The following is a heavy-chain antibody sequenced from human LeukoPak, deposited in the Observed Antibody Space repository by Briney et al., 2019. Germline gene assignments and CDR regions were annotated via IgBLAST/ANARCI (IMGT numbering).Heavy chain of an antibody. Sequence: PSETLSLTCTVSGDSVSRYAWSWIRQPPGKGLEWIGHLYYIGNTNYNPSLKSRVTMSVDTSKNHFSLKLSSVTAADTAVYYCAGSPYYYDSRASQDFAFWGQGTLVTVSS. CDR3: AGSPYYYDSRASQDFAF. CDR1: GDSVSRYA. D-gene: IGHD3-22*01. J-gene: IGHJ4*02. V-gene: IGHV4-59*02. CDR2: LYYIGNT.